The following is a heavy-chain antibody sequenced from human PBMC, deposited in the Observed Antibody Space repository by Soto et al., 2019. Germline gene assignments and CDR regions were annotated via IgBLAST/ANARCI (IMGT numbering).Heavy chain of an antibody. Sequence: GESLKISCKGSGYSFTSYWIGWARQMPGKGLERMGIIYPGDSDTRYSPSFQGQVTISADKSISTAYLQWSSLKASDTAMYYCARTSAAGKYYYGMDVWGQGTTVTVSS. D-gene: IGHD6-13*01. CDR1: GYSFTSYW. CDR3: ARTSAAGKYYYGMDV. V-gene: IGHV5-51*01. CDR2: IYPGDSDT. J-gene: IGHJ6*02.